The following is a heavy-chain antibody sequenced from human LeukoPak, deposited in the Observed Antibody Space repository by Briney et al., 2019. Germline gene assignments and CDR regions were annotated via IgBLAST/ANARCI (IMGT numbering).Heavy chain of an antibody. CDR2: IYPGDSDT. V-gene: IGHV5-51*01. D-gene: IGHD5-24*01. CDR3: ARADGYTAHFDY. J-gene: IGHJ4*02. Sequence: GESLKISCKGSGYSFSYYWIGWVRQMPGKGLEWMGIIYPGDSDTRYSPSFQGQVTISADMSISTAYLRWSSLKASDTAMYYCARADGYTAHFDYWGQETLVTVSS. CDR1: GYSFSYYW.